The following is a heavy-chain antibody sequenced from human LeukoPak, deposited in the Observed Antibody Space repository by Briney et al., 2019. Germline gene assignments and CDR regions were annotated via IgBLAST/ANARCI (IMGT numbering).Heavy chain of an antibody. Sequence: GGSLRLSCAASGFTFSSYSMNWVRQAPGKGLEWVSSISSSSSYIFYADSVKGRFIISRDNAKNSLYLQMNSLRAEDTAVYYCASRRIAAAYYWGQGTLVTVSS. D-gene: IGHD6-13*01. CDR1: GFTFSSYS. CDR2: ISSSSSYI. J-gene: IGHJ4*02. CDR3: ASRRIAAAYY. V-gene: IGHV3-21*01.